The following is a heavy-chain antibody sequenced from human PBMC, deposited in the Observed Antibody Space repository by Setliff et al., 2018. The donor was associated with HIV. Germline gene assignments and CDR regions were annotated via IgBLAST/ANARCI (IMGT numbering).Heavy chain of an antibody. V-gene: IGHV4-34*01. CDR3: ARGGRRSTWYLRGWYFDY. Sequence: SETLSLTCAVYGGALSGYYWSWIRQPPEKGLEWIGEINHSGSTNYNPSLKSRVTISVDTSKNQFSLKLNSVTAADTAVYYCARGGRRSTWYLRGWYFDYWGQGTLVTVSS. D-gene: IGHD6-13*01. CDR2: INHSGST. J-gene: IGHJ4*02. CDR1: GGALSGYY.